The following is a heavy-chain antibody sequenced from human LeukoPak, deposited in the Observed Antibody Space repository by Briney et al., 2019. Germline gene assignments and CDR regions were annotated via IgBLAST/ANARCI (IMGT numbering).Heavy chain of an antibody. CDR2: IIPIFGTA. CDR1: GGTFSSYA. D-gene: IGHD6-6*01. CDR3: ARRQYSRDYYYYGMDV. Sequence: ASVKVSCKASGGTFSSYAISWVRQAPGQGLEWTGGIIPIFGTANYAQKFQGRVTITADESTSTAYMELSSLRSEDTAVYYCARRQYSRDYYYYGMDVWGQGTTVTVSS. J-gene: IGHJ6*02. V-gene: IGHV1-69*13.